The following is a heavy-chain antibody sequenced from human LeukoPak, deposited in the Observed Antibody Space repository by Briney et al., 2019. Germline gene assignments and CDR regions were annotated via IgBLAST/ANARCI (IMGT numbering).Heavy chain of an antibody. CDR1: GFTFDDYT. V-gene: IGHV3-43*01. Sequence: GGSLRLSCAASGFTFDDYTMHWVRQAPGKGLEWVSLISWDGGSTYYADSVKGRFTISRDNSKNSLYLQMNSLRAEDTAVYYCARDRGRITIFGPFDYWGQGTLVTVSS. CDR3: ARDRGRITIFGPFDY. J-gene: IGHJ4*02. CDR2: ISWDGGST. D-gene: IGHD3-3*01.